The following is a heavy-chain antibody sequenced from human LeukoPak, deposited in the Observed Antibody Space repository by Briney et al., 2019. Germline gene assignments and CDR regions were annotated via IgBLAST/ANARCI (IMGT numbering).Heavy chain of an antibody. CDR3: ARCPPYYYTSRTYLSWYAP. Sequence: SGPTQLHPTQTLTLTCTFSGFSLTTSGVGVGWIRQPPGKALEWLALIYWNDDRRYSPSLKTRLTITKDASKTQVVLTMTNMDPVDTATYYCARCPPYYYTSRTYLSWYAPCGQGTLVTVSS. D-gene: IGHD3-10*01. J-gene: IGHJ5*02. CDR2: IYWNDDR. V-gene: IGHV2-5*01. CDR1: GFSLTTSGVG.